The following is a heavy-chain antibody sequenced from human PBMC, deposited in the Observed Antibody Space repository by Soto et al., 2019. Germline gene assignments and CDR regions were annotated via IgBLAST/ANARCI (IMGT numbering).Heavy chain of an antibody. Sequence: PSETLSLTCTVSGGSISSNSYYWGWIRQPPGKGLEWIGSIYNSGSTNYNPSLKSRVTISVDTSKNQFSLKLSSVTAADTAVYYCARDGGGYSGPRRRYFQHWGQGTLVTVSS. CDR1: GGSISSNSYY. CDR2: IYNSGST. D-gene: IGHD5-12*01. CDR3: ARDGGGYSGPRRRYFQH. J-gene: IGHJ1*01. V-gene: IGHV4-39*07.